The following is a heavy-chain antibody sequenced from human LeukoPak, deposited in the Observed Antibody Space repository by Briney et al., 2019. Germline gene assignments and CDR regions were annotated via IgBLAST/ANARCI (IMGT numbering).Heavy chain of an antibody. CDR2: MYYSGST. V-gene: IGHV4-59*01. D-gene: IGHD2-2*01. CDR3: ASSLYCSTTSCYFDY. CDR1: GGSISSYY. Sequence: SETLSLTCTVSGGSISSYYWSWIRQPPGKGLEWIGYMYYSGSTTYNPSLKSRVTISLDTSKNQFSLKLSSVTAADTAVYCCASSLYCSTTSCYFDYWGQGTLVTVSS. J-gene: IGHJ4*02.